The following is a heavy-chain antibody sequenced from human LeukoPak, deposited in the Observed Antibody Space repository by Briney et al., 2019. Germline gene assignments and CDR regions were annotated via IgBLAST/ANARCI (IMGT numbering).Heavy chain of an antibody. D-gene: IGHD5-12*01. J-gene: IGHJ4*02. CDR1: GFTFSSYE. Sequence: LSGGSLRLSCAASGFTFSSYEMNWVRQAPGKGLEWVSYISTSGSTTYYADSVKGRFTISRDNAKNSLYLQMNSLRAEDTAIYYCVREMGGYPFDHWGQGTLVTVSS. V-gene: IGHV3-48*03. CDR2: ISTSGSTT. CDR3: VREMGGYPFDH.